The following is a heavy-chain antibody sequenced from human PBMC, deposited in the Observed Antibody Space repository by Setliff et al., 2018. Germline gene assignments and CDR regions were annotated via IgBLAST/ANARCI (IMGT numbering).Heavy chain of an antibody. V-gene: IGHV1-18*01. CDR1: GYTFTSYG. J-gene: IGHJ3*02. D-gene: IGHD3-22*01. Sequence: ASVKVSCKASGYTFTSYGFSWVRQAPGQGLEWMGWISAYNGNTNYAQKLQGRVTMTTDTSTSTAYMELRSLRSDDTAVCYCARVPTMIDAFDIWGQGTMVTVSS. CDR3: ARVPTMIDAFDI. CDR2: ISAYNGNT.